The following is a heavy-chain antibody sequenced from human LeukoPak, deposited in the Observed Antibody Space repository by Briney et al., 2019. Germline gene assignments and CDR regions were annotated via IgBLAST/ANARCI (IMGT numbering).Heavy chain of an antibody. Sequence: GGSLRLSCAASGFTFSSYWIHWVRPAPGQGLEWVANIKKDGSEKKYVDSVKGRFTISRDNAENLLYLEMNSLRAEDTAVYYCGREGGNGWYSGWFDPWGQGILVTVSS. J-gene: IGHJ5*02. D-gene: IGHD6-19*01. V-gene: IGHV3-7*01. CDR3: GREGGNGWYSGWFDP. CDR1: GFTFSSYW. CDR2: IKKDGSEK.